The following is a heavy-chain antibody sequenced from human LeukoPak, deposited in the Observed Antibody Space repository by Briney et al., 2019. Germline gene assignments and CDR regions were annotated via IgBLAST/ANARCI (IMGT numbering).Heavy chain of an antibody. CDR3: ARGGGSYQGFDF. CDR2: ISSTSSGM. Sequence: QAGGSLTLSCAASGFTFSIYSINWVRRAPGKGLQWVSYISSTSSGMYYADSVKGRFTVSRDNAKNTVYLQMNSLGAEDTAVYYCARGGGSYQGFDFWGQGTLVTVSS. CDR1: GFTFSIYS. J-gene: IGHJ4*02. V-gene: IGHV3-48*04. D-gene: IGHD1-26*01.